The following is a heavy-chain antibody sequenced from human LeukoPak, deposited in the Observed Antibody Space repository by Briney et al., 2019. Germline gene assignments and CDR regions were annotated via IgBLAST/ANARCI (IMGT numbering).Heavy chain of an antibody. V-gene: IGHV3-23*01. J-gene: IGHJ5*02. Sequence: GGSLRLSCEASGFTFSTFAMIWVRQPPGKGLEWVSSIFPSGGEIHYADSVRGRFTISRDNSKSTLSLQMNSLRAEDTAIYYCARGRVYSSSSGRLNSFDPWGQGTLVTVSS. CDR3: ARGRVYSSSSGRLNSFDP. D-gene: IGHD6-6*01. CDR1: GFTFSTFA. CDR2: IFPSGGEI.